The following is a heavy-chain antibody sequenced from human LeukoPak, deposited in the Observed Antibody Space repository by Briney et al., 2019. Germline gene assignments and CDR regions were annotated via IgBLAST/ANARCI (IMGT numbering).Heavy chain of an antibody. V-gene: IGHV4-34*01. CDR1: GGSFSGYY. D-gene: IGHD3-22*01. Sequence: SGTLSLTCAVYGGSFSGYYWSWIRQPPGKGLEWIGEINHSGSTNYNPSLKSRVTISVDTSKNQFSLKLSPVTAADTAVYYCARKARTSGYYPPYYYYMDVWGKGTTVTVSS. CDR2: INHSGST. J-gene: IGHJ6*03. CDR3: ARKARTSGYYPPYYYYMDV.